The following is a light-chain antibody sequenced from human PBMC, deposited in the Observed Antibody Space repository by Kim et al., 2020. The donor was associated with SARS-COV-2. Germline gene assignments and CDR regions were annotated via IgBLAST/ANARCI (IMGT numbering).Light chain of an antibody. CDR3: QQYGSSPPIT. Sequence: PGESATHACRASQSVSSSYLAWYQQKPGQAPRLLNYGASSRATGIPDRFSGSGSGTDFTLTISRLEPEDFAVYYSQQYGSSPPITFGQGTRLEIK. J-gene: IGKJ5*01. V-gene: IGKV3-20*01. CDR1: QSVSSSY. CDR2: GAS.